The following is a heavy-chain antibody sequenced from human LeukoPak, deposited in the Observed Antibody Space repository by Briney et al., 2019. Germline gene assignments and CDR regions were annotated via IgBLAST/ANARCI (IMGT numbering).Heavy chain of an antibody. V-gene: IGHV3-9*01. D-gene: IGHD5-24*01. J-gene: IGHJ4*02. CDR3: AKDPGDGYNLGFDYFDY. Sequence: PGRSLRLSCAASGFTFDNYAMHWVRQAPGKGLEWLSLMSWNSGYIGYADSVKGRFTISRDNAKNSLYLQMNSLRAEDTALYYCAKDPGDGYNLGFDYFDYWGQGTLVTVSS. CDR2: MSWNSGYI. CDR1: GFTFDNYA.